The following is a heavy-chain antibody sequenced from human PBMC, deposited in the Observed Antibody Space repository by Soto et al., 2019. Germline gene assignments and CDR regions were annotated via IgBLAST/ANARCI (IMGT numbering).Heavy chain of an antibody. J-gene: IGHJ4*02. CDR2: ISGSGGST. CDR3: ANGVARGYSYGYAFDY. CDR1: GFTFSSYA. V-gene: IGHV3-23*01. D-gene: IGHD5-18*01. Sequence: PGGSLRLSCAASGFTFSSYAMSWVRQAPGKGLEWVSAISGSGGSTYYADSVKGRFTISRDNSKNTLYLQMNSLRAEDTAVYYCANGVARGYSYGYAFDYWGQGTLVTVSS.